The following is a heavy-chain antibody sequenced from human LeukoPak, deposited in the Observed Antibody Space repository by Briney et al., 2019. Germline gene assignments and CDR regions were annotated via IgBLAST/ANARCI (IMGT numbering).Heavy chain of an antibody. CDR1: GYTLTSYA. Sequence: GASVKVSCKASGYTLTSYAMNWVRQAPGQGLEWMGWINTNTGNPTYAQGFTGRFVFSLDTSVSTAYLQISSLKAEDTAVYYCARDPVAGTLGYYYYYYMDVWGKGTTVTVSS. CDR2: INTNTGNP. J-gene: IGHJ6*03. CDR3: ARDPVAGTLGYYYYYYMDV. V-gene: IGHV7-4-1*02. D-gene: IGHD6-19*01.